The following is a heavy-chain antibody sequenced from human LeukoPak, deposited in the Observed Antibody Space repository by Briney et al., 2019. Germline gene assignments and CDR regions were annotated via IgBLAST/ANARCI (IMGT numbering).Heavy chain of an antibody. V-gene: IGHV3-21*04. CDR2: ISSSSSYI. Sequence: GGSLRLSCAASGFTFSSYSMNWVRQAPGKGLEWVSSISSSSSYIYYADSVKGRFTISRDNSKNTLYLQMNSLRAEDTAVYYCARVPGGGNSEAFDIWGQGTMVTVSS. J-gene: IGHJ3*02. D-gene: IGHD4-23*01. CDR3: ARVPGGGNSEAFDI. CDR1: GFTFSSYS.